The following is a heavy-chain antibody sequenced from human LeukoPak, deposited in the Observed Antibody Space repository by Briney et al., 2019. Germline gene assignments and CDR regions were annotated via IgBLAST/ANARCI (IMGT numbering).Heavy chain of an antibody. D-gene: IGHD2-15*01. J-gene: IGHJ4*02. CDR1: GFTFSSYA. CDR3: AKPPYCSGGSCYLHY. V-gene: IGHV3-23*01. CDR2: ISGSGGST. Sequence: PGGSLRLSCAASGFTFSSYAMSWVRQAPGKGLECVSAISGSGGSTYYTDSVKGRFTISRDNSKNTLYLQMNSLRAEDTAVYYCAKPPYCSGGSCYLHYWGQGTLVTVSS.